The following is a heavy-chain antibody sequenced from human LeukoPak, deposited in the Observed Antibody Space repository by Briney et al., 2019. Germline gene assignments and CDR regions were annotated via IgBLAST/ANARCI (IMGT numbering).Heavy chain of an antibody. J-gene: IGHJ5*01. D-gene: IGHD3-22*01. CDR1: GFTFYMYA. V-gene: IGHV3-23*01. Sequence: GGSLRLSCQASGFTFYMYAMSWVRQAPGKGLEWVASMCGTAGCTFYPDSVKGRFTISRDNSENVLYLRMNSLTAEDTAIYYCAKDRPNFHENSGHYYRRDGDSWGQGTLVTVSS. CDR3: AKDRPNFHENSGHYYRRDGDS. CDR2: MCGTAGCT.